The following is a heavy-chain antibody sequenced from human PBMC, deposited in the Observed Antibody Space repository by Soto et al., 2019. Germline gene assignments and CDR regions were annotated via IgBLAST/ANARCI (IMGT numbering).Heavy chain of an antibody. D-gene: IGHD3-3*01. J-gene: IGHJ3*02. Sequence: SETLSLTCAVYGGSFIGYYWSWIRQPPGKGLEWIGEINHSGSTNYNPSLKSRVTISVDTSKNQFSLKLSSVTAADTAVYYCARSQLELYYDFWSGSQSAFDIWGQGTMVTV. V-gene: IGHV4-34*01. CDR2: INHSGST. CDR3: ARSQLELYYDFWSGSQSAFDI. CDR1: GGSFIGYY.